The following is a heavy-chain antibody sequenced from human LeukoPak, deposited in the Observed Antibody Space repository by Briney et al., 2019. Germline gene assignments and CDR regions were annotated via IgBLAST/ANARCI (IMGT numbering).Heavy chain of an antibody. V-gene: IGHV3-30*03. D-gene: IGHD6-13*01. CDR2: ISYDGSNK. CDR1: GFTFSSYG. CDR3: ARDHHIAAAIYYFDY. J-gene: IGHJ4*02. Sequence: GGSLRLSCAASGFTFSSYGMHWVRQAPGKGLEWVAVISYDGSNKYYADSVKGRFTISRDNSKNTLYLQTNSLRTEDTAVYYCARDHHIAAAIYYFDYWGQGTLVTVSS.